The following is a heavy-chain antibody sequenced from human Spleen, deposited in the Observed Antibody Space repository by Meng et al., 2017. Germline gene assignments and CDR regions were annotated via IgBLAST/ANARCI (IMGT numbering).Heavy chain of an antibody. J-gene: IGHJ4*02. CDR3: ARVNIRRIVGATRY. CDR2: INQDGSKK. V-gene: IGHV3-7*01. D-gene: IGHD1-26*01. CDR1: GFTFSSKW. Sequence: GGSLRLSCAASGFTFSSKWMSWVRQAPGKGLEWVANINQDGSKKYYVDSVEGRFTISRDNAKNSLYLQMNSLRAEDTAVYYCARVNIRRIVGATRYWGQGTLVTVSS.